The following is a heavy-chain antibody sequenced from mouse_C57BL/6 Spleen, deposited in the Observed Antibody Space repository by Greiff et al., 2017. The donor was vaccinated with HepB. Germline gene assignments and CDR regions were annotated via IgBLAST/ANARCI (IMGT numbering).Heavy chain of an antibody. Sequence: VKLMESGAELVKPGASVKMSCKASGYTFTSYWITWVKQRPGQGLEWIGDIYPGSGSTNYNEKFKSKATLTVDTSSSTAYMQLSSLTSEDSAVYYCARAYRSLYYAMDYWGQGTSVTVSS. CDR3: ARAYRSLYYAMDY. CDR1: GYTFTSYW. J-gene: IGHJ4*01. CDR2: IYPGSGST. D-gene: IGHD2-10*01. V-gene: IGHV1-55*01.